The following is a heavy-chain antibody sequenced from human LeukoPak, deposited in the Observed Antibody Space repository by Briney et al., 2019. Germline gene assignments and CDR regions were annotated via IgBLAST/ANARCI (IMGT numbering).Heavy chain of an antibody. V-gene: IGHV4-34*01. CDR2: INHSGST. J-gene: IGHJ6*03. CDR3: ARGRMFTIFSYYMDV. CDR1: GGSFSGYY. D-gene: IGHD3-9*01. Sequence: SETLSLTCAVYGGSFSGYYWSWIRQLPGKGLEWIGEINHSGSTNYNPSLKSRVTISVDTSKNQFSLKLSSVTAADTAVYYCARGRMFTIFSYYMDVWGKGTTVTDSS.